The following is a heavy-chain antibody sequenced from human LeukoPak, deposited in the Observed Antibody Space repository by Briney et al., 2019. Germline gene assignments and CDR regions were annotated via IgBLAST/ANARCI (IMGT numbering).Heavy chain of an antibody. CDR2: VTTSSSAI. CDR3: ARDGGGTGGTYHHTFDL. Sequence: PGGSLRPSCAASGFTFSSYGMNWVRQGPGKGLEWISYVTTSSSAIYYADSVKGRFTISRDNAKSSLYLQMDSLRDEDTAVYYCARDGGGTGGTYHHTFDLWGQGTMVTVSS. V-gene: IGHV3-48*02. D-gene: IGHD1-26*01. CDR1: GFTFSSYG. J-gene: IGHJ3*01.